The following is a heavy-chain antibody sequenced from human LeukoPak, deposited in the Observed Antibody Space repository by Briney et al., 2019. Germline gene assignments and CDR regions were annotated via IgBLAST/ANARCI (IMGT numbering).Heavy chain of an antibody. Sequence: ASVKVSCKASGYTFTSYYMHWVRQAPRQGLEWMGIINPSGGSTSYAQKFQGRVTMTRDTSTSTVYMELSSLRSEDTAVYYCARARESDTGYSSGWYLSYWGQGTLVTVSS. CDR1: GYTFTSYY. J-gene: IGHJ4*02. CDR3: ARARESDTGYSSGWYLSY. V-gene: IGHV1-46*01. CDR2: INPSGGST. D-gene: IGHD6-19*01.